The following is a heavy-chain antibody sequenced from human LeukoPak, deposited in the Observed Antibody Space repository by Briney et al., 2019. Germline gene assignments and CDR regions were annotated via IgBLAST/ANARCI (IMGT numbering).Heavy chain of an antibody. Sequence: PGGSLRLSCAASGFTFSSYGMTWVRQAPGKGLEWVAYISVDSSAIYYADSVKGRFTVSRDNAKKSLFLQMNSLRVEDTAVYYCARGSVVYFFDYWGQGTLVTVAS. CDR1: GFTFSSYG. V-gene: IGHV3-48*01. CDR3: ARGSVVYFFDY. J-gene: IGHJ4*02. D-gene: IGHD2-2*01. CDR2: ISVDSSAI.